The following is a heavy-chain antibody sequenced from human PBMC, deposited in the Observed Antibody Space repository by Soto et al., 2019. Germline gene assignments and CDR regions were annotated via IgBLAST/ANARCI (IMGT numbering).Heavy chain of an antibody. CDR1: GFSLSSTRMA. V-gene: IGHV2-5*02. Sequence: QITLKESGPTLVKPTQTLTLTCTFSGFSLSSTRMAVGWIRQPPGKALEWLALIYWDDDKRYSPFLKSRLTITKDTSKNQVVLTMSNMAPVDTAKYYCAHIVVAGLGYYFDYWGQGTLVTVS. CDR3: AHIVVAGLGYYFDY. J-gene: IGHJ4*02. CDR2: IYWDDDK. D-gene: IGHD6-19*01.